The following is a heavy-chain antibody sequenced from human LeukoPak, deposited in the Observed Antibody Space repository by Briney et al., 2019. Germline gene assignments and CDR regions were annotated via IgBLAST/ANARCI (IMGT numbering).Heavy chain of an antibody. Sequence: SEILSLTCTVSGGSITSYYWGWFRQPPGKGLEWIGYIYYSGSTNYNPSLKSRVTISVDTSKNQFSLKLSSVTAADTAVYYCARGRYDTSGYPDDYWGQGTLVTVSS. J-gene: IGHJ4*02. CDR1: GGSITSYY. CDR3: ARGRYDTSGYPDDY. CDR2: IYYSGST. V-gene: IGHV4-59*08. D-gene: IGHD3-22*01.